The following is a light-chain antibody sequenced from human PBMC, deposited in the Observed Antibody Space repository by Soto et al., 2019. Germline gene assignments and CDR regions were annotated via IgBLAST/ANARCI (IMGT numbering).Light chain of an antibody. CDR1: QSISTS. Sequence: DIQMTQSPSTLSASVGYTVTITCRASQSISTSLAWYQQKPGKAPNLLISGASTLEEGVPSRLRGSGSGTEFTLTITSMQTDDFATYYCQQYITYSTFGQGTKVDIK. CDR3: QQYITYST. V-gene: IGKV1-5*01. J-gene: IGKJ1*01. CDR2: GAS.